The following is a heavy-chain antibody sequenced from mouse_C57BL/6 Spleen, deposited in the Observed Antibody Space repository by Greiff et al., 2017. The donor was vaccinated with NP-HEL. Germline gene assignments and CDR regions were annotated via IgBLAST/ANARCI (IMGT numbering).Heavy chain of an antibody. J-gene: IGHJ2*01. CDR3: TTIYYSNSYYFDY. D-gene: IGHD2-5*01. CDR2: IDPENGDT. CDR1: GFNIKDDY. Sequence: VQLKQSGAELVRPGASVKLSCTASGFNIKDDYMHWVKQRPEQGLEWIGWIDPENGDTEYASKFQGKATITADTSSNTAYLQLSSLTSEDTAVYYCTTIYYSNSYYFDYWGQGTTLTVSS. V-gene: IGHV14-4*01.